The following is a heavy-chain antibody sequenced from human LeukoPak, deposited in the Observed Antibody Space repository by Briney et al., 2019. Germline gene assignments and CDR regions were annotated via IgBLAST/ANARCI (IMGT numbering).Heavy chain of an antibody. Sequence: GGSLRLSCAASGFTFSSYAISWVRQAPGQGLEWMGGIIPIFGTANYAQKFQGRVTITTDESTSTAYMELSSLRSEDTAVYYCARGPIYYDSSGHFDYWGQGTLVTVSS. D-gene: IGHD3-22*01. CDR1: GFTFSSYA. CDR2: IIPIFGTA. J-gene: IGHJ4*02. CDR3: ARGPIYYDSSGHFDY. V-gene: IGHV1-69*05.